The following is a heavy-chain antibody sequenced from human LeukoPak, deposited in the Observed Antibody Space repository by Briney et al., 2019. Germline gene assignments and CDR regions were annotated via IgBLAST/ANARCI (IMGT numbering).Heavy chain of an antibody. D-gene: IGHD2-8*01. CDR3: ARSGRVFYFDF. V-gene: IGHV2-70*04. CDR1: GFSLSTSGMR. J-gene: IGHJ4*02. CDR2: IDWDDDK. Sequence: SGPALVKPTQTLTLTCTFSGFSLSTSGMRVSWIRQPPGKALEWLARIDWDDDKFYNRSLKTRLTISKDTSKNQVVLTMTNMDPVDIATYYCARSGRVFYFDFWGQGTLVTVSS.